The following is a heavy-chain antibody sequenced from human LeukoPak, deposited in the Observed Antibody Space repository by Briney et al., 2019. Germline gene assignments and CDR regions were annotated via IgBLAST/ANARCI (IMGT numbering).Heavy chain of an antibody. CDR1: GFTFRSYD. CDR3: ARGSVGAADY. Sequence: GGSLRLSCAASGFTFRSYDIHCVRQATGKGLEWVSDIVTAGDTYYPGSVKGRFTNSRENDKNSLYLQMNSLRAGDTAVYYCARGSVGAADYWGQGTLVTVSS. V-gene: IGHV3-13*01. J-gene: IGHJ4*02. CDR2: IVTAGDT. D-gene: IGHD1-26*01.